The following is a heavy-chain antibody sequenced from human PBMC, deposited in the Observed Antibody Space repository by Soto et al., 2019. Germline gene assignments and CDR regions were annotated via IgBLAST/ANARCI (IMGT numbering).Heavy chain of an antibody. Sequence: PGGSLRLSCAASGFTFSSYWMSWVRQAPGKGLEWVANIKPDGSEQYYVDSVEGRFTISRDNAKNSLFLQVNSLRAEDTAVYYCARDWRDGYTHGPDYWGQGTLVTVSS. CDR1: GFTFSSYW. CDR2: IKPDGSEQ. CDR3: ARDWRDGYTHGPDY. D-gene: IGHD5-12*01. V-gene: IGHV3-7*04. J-gene: IGHJ4*02.